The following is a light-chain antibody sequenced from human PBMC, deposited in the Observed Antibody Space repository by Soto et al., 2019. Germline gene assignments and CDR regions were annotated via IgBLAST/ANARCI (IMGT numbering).Light chain of an antibody. CDR2: GAS. V-gene: IGKV3-15*01. CDR1: QSVGST. CDR3: QQYHDWPPLT. J-gene: IGKJ4*01. Sequence: EIVMTQSPATLSVSPGERATLSCRASQSVGSTLAWYQQKPGQAPRLLIYGASTRATGVPARFSGSGSGTDFTLTISSLQAEDLAVYYCQQYHDWPPLTFGGGTKVEIK.